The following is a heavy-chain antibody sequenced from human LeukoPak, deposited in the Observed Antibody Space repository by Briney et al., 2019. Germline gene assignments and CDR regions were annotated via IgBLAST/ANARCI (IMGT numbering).Heavy chain of an antibody. V-gene: IGHV3-7*01. Sequence: GGSLRLSCVASGFTFSSRDWMTWVRQAPGKGLEWVANIKQDGSEKNYVDSVKGRFTISRDNAKNSVDLQMNSLRAEDTAVYYCARAISSGWYDYYYYMDVWGKGTTVTVSS. CDR2: IKQDGSEK. J-gene: IGHJ6*03. CDR3: ARAISSGWYDYYYYMDV. D-gene: IGHD6-19*01. CDR1: GFTFSSRDW.